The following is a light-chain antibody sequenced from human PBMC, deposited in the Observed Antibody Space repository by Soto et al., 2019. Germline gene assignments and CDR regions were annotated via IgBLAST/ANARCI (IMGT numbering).Light chain of an antibody. Sequence: SHITHSPPSLSSSVGYRVTITCRSSQSISSYLHWYLHKPGHAHKPTIYAAPSLHSGVPPRFSRSGSGTDFPINITSLKTDDFATYYCHHSYSNTKINFGQGKRMEIK. CDR2: AAP. J-gene: IGKJ5*01. V-gene: IGKV1-39*01. CDR1: QSISSY. CDR3: HHSYSNTKIN.